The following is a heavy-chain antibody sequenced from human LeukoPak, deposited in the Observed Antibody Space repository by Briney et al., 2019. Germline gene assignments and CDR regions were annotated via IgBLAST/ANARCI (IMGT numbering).Heavy chain of an antibody. CDR2: INHSGST. CDR3: ARLVSGSSGWYYNY. CDR1: GGSFSGYY. V-gene: IGHV4-34*01. J-gene: IGHJ4*02. Sequence: KPSETLSLTCAVDGGSFSGYYWSCIRQPPGKGLEWIGEINHSGSTNYNPSLKRRGTISVDTSKNHFSLMLSSVSAADTAVYYCARLVSGSSGWYYNYWGQGTLVTVSS. D-gene: IGHD6-19*01.